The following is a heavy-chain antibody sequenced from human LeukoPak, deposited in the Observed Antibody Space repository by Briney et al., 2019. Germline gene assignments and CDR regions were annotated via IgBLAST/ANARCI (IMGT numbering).Heavy chain of an antibody. D-gene: IGHD4-17*01. J-gene: IGHJ4*02. CDR1: GFTFDDYG. CDR2: IYSGGST. V-gene: IGHV3-53*01. Sequence: TGGSLRLSCAASGFTFDDYGMSWVRQAPGKGLEWVSVIYSGGSTYYSDSVKGRFTISRDNSKNTLYLQMNSLRAEDTAVYYCARVTVTTYFDYWGQGTLVTVSS. CDR3: ARVTVTTYFDY.